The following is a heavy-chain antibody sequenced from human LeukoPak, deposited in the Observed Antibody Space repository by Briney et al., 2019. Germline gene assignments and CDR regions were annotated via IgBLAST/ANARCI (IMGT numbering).Heavy chain of an antibody. J-gene: IGHJ4*02. CDR3: ARHFGHTTFFDY. CDR2: IYYSGST. CDR1: GGSISSSSYY. Sequence: SETLSLTCTVSGGSISSSSYYWGWIRQPPGKGLECIGSIYYSGSTYYNPSLKSRVTISVDTSKNQFSLKLSSVTAADTAVYYCARHFGHTTFFDYWGQGTLVTVSS. D-gene: IGHD3-16*01. V-gene: IGHV4-39*01.